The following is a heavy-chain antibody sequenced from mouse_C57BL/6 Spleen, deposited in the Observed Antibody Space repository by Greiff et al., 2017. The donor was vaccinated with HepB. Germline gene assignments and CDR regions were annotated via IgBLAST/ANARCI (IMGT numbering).Heavy chain of an antibody. CDR2: ISDGGSYT. V-gene: IGHV5-4*03. J-gene: IGHJ2*01. CDR1: GFTFSSYA. CDR3: ARGDSSGYYFDY. Sequence: EVMLVESGGGLVKPGGSLKLSCAASGFTFSSYAMSWVRQTPEKRLEWVATISDGGSYTYYPDNVKGRFTISRDNAKNNLYLQMSHLKSEDTAMYYCARGDSSGYYFDYWGQGTTLTVSS. D-gene: IGHD3-2*02.